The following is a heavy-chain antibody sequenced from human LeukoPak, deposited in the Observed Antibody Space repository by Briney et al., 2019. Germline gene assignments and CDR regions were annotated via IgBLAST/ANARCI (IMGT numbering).Heavy chain of an antibody. Sequence: SVKVSCKASGGTFSSYAISWVRQAPGQGLEWMGGIIPIFGTANYAQKFQGRVTITADESASTAYMELSSLRSEDTAVYYCAREGIAAAGSFDLWGRGTLVTVSS. V-gene: IGHV1-69*13. D-gene: IGHD6-13*01. CDR3: AREGIAAAGSFDL. CDR1: GGTFSSYA. J-gene: IGHJ2*01. CDR2: IIPIFGTA.